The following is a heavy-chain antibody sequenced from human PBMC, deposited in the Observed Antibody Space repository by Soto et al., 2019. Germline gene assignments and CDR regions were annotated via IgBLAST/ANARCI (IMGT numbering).Heavy chain of an antibody. CDR3: TRISAYRVDY. V-gene: IGHV4-4*02. CDR1: GGSITSNNW. Sequence: SETLSLTCAVSGGSITSNNWWSWVRQPPGQGLEWIGEIYHSGVSNYNPSLKSRVTISLDKSKNQFSLKLTSLTAADTAVYYWTRISAYRVDYWGQGTLVTVSS. CDR2: IYHSGVS. J-gene: IGHJ4*02. D-gene: IGHD3-16*02.